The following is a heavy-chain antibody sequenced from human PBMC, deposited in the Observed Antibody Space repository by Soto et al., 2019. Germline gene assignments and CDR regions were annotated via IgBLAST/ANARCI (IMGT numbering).Heavy chain of an antibody. J-gene: IGHJ4*02. CDR3: ARGRQSHQLVRPPHYFDF. D-gene: IGHD6-13*01. Sequence: SVKVSCKASGGTFSSYTISWVRQAPGQGLEWMGRIIPILGIANYAQKFQGRVTITADKSTSTAYMELSSLRSEDTAVYYCARGRQSHQLVRPPHYFDFWGQGTLVTVSS. CDR1: GGTFSSYT. V-gene: IGHV1-69*02. CDR2: IIPILGIA.